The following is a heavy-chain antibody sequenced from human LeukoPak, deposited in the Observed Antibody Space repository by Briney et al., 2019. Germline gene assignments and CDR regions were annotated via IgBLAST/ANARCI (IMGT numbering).Heavy chain of an antibody. J-gene: IGHJ4*02. V-gene: IGHV3-66*01. CDR2: IYSGGST. D-gene: IGHD3-10*02. Sequence: GGSLRLSCAASGFTVSSNYMSWVRQAPGKGLEWVSVIYSGGSTYYADSVKGRFTISRDNSKNTLYLQMNSLRAADTAVYYCARYVLDSVTPCDYWGQGTLVTVSS. CDR1: GFTVSSNY. CDR3: ARYVLDSVTPCDY.